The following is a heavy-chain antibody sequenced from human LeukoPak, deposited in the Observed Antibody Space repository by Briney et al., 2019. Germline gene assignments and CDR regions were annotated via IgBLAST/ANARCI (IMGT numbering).Heavy chain of an antibody. CDR2: ISSSGSTI. CDR3: AKGTRGVIIPNFDY. D-gene: IGHD3-10*01. V-gene: IGHV3-11*04. Sequence: GGSLRLSCAASGFIFSDYYMSWIRQAPGKGLEWVSYISSSGSTIYYADSVKGRFTISRDNSKNTLYLQMNSLRAEDTAVYYCAKGTRGVIIPNFDYWGQGTLVTVSS. CDR1: GFIFSDYY. J-gene: IGHJ4*02.